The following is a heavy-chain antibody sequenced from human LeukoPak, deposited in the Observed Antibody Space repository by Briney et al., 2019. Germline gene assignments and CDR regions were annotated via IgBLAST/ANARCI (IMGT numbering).Heavy chain of an antibody. CDR1: GYTLTELS. CDR3: ATTPLSMVRAHDAFDI. V-gene: IGHV1-24*01. Sequence: ASVKVSCKVSGYTLTELSMHWVRQAPGKGLEWMGGFDPEDGETIYAQKFQGRVTMTEDTSTDTAYMELSSLRSEDTAVYYCATTPLSMVRAHDAFDIWGQETMVTVSS. D-gene: IGHD3-10*01. J-gene: IGHJ3*02. CDR2: FDPEDGET.